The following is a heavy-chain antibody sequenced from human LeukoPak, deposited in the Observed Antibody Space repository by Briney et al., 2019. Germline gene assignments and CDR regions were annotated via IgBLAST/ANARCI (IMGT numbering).Heavy chain of an antibody. Sequence: PSETLSLTCTVSGNSIISGDNYWSWIRPPAGKGLEWIGRIYTSGSTNYNPSLKSRVTISVDTSKNQFSLKLSSVTAADTAVYYCARQNYGAAPLRYWGQGTLVTVSS. V-gene: IGHV4-61*02. CDR3: ARQNYGAAPLRY. CDR2: IYTSGST. CDR1: GNSIISGDNY. D-gene: IGHD4/OR15-4a*01. J-gene: IGHJ4*02.